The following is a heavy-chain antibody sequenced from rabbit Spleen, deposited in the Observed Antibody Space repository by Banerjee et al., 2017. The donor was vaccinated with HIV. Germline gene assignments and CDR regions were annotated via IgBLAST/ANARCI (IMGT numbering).Heavy chain of an antibody. V-gene: IGHV1S45*01. Sequence: QEQLVESGGGLVQPEGSLTLTCTASGFSFSSSYYMCWVRQAPGKGLEWIACIHTISGSTYYASWAKGRFTISKTSSTTVTLQMTSLTAADTATYFCARGRNSDFAYSINLWGQGTLVTVS. CDR3: ARGRNSDFAYSINL. D-gene: IGHD1-1*01. J-gene: IGHJ4*01. CDR1: GFSFSSSYY. CDR2: IHTISGST.